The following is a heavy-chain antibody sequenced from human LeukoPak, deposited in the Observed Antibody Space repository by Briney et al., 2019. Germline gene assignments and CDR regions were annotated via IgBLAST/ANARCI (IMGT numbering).Heavy chain of an antibody. J-gene: IGHJ5*02. CDR1: GGSFSGYY. Sequence: SEILSLTCAVYGGSFSGYYWSWIRQPPGKGLEWIGEINHSGSTNYNPSLKSRVTISVDTSKNQFSLKLSSVTAADTAVYYCARDSAPAAFGWFDPWGQGTLVTVSS. CDR2: INHSGST. D-gene: IGHD2-2*01. V-gene: IGHV4-34*01. CDR3: ARDSAPAAFGWFDP.